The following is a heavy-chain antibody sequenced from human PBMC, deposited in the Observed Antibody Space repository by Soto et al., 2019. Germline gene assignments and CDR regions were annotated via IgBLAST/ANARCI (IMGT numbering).Heavy chain of an antibody. CDR3: ARAGYYDSSGYYYRWYFDL. Sequence: GGSLRLSCAASGFTFTRYSMNWVRQAPGKGLEWVSSISSTTNYIYYGDSMKGRFTISRDNAKNSLYLEMNSLRAEDTAVYYCARAGYYDSSGYYYRWYFDLWGRGTLVTVSS. V-gene: IGHV3-21*06. CDR1: GFTFTRYS. CDR2: ISSTTNYI. J-gene: IGHJ2*01. D-gene: IGHD3-22*01.